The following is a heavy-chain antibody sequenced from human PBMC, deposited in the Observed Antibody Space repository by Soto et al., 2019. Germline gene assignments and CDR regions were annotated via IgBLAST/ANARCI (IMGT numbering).Heavy chain of an antibody. CDR1: GFTFSSYS. CDR2: ISSSSSTI. J-gene: IGHJ6*03. V-gene: IGHV3-48*01. CDR3: ARDRLGWLHYYMDV. D-gene: IGHD3-3*01. Sequence: EVQLVESGGGLVQPGGSLRLSCAASGFTFSSYSMNWVRQAPGKGLEWVSYISSSSSTIYYADCVKGRFTISRDNAKNSLYLQMNSLRAEDTAVYYCARDRLGWLHYYMDVWGKGTTVTVSS.